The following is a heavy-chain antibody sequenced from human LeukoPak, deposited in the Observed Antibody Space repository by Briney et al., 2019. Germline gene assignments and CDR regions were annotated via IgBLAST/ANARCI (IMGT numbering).Heavy chain of an antibody. V-gene: IGHV4-59*01. CDR3: ARASYYYDSSGARLLYFDY. Sequence: SETLSLTCTVSGGSISSYYWSWIRQPPGKGLEWIGYIYYSGSTNYNPSLKSRVTISVDTSKNQFSLKLSSVTAADTAVYYCARASYYYDSSGARLLYFDYWGQGTLVTVSS. J-gene: IGHJ4*02. CDR2: IYYSGST. CDR1: GGSISSYY. D-gene: IGHD3-22*01.